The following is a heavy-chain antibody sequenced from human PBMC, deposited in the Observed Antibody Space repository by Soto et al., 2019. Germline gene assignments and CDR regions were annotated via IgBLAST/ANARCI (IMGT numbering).Heavy chain of an antibody. CDR3: AGGSGACYECLHY. CDR1: TFSMYS. V-gene: IGHV3-21*04. CDR2: ISSGAAYI. D-gene: IGHD2-21*02. J-gene: IGHJ4*02. Sequence: GGSVRLSCNFTFSMYSMNWVRQAPGKGLEWVASISSGAAYIKYAGSVQGRFTISRDNAKNTVSLQMSSLTSADTAMYYCAGGSGACYECLHYWGRGTLVTVSS.